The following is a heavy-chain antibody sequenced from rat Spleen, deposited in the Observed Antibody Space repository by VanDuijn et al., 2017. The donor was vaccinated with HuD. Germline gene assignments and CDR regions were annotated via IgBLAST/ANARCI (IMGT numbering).Heavy chain of an antibody. V-gene: IGHV5-17*01. Sequence: EVQLVESGGGLVQPGRSLKFSCAASGFSFGDYAMAWVRQAPKKGLEWVATIIYDGSSTYYRDSVKGRFTISRDNAKNTLYLQMDSLRSEDTATYYCARADVAAISTDGIWGQGIMVTVSS. CDR1: GFSFGDYA. J-gene: IGHJ2*01. CDR2: IIYDGSST. CDR3: ARADVAAISTDGI. D-gene: IGHD1-2*01.